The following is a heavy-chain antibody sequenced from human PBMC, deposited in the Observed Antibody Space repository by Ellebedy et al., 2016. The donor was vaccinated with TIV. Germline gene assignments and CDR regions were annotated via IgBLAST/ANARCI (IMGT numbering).Heavy chain of an antibody. CDR3: ARDSGFGVDTPY. CDR1: GVIVSATY. J-gene: IGHJ4*02. CDR2: IYPDDRT. D-gene: IGHD3-3*01. Sequence: GESLKISCAASGVIVSATYMSWVRQAPGKGLEWVSIIYPDDRTFYAGFARGRFSISRDKSKNTLYLQMNSLRADDTAVYYCARDSGFGVDTPYWGQGTPVTVSS. V-gene: IGHV3-53*01.